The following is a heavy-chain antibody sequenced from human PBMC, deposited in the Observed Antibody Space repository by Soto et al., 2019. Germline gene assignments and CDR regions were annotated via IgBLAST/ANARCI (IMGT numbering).Heavy chain of an antibody. D-gene: IGHD2-15*01. V-gene: IGHV3-53*02. J-gene: IGHJ4*02. CDR3: ARHQSPPYCSGGSCYSFDY. Sequence: EVQLVETGGGLIQPGGSLRLSCEASGFIVSNNYMSWVRQAPGKGLEWVSVIYSGGSAYYADSVKGRCTISRDNSKNTLSLHMNSLRAEDTAVYYCARHQSPPYCSGGSCYSFDYWGQGTLVTVSS. CDR1: GFIVSNNY. CDR2: IYSGGSA.